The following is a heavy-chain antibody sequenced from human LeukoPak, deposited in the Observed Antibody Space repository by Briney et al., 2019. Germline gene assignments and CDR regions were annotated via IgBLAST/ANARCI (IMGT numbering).Heavy chain of an antibody. V-gene: IGHV4-39*01. Sequence: PSETLSLTCTVWGVSISHNSYYCAWIRQPPGKGLEWIGSMSYSGNTYYNPSLTSRVTISVDTSKNQFSLSLSSVTAAATAVYYCVRSVSVYYDSWRPWGQGTLVSVSS. J-gene: IGHJ5*02. CDR2: MSYSGNT. CDR3: VRSVSVYYDSWRP. CDR1: GVSISHNSYY. D-gene: IGHD3-3*01.